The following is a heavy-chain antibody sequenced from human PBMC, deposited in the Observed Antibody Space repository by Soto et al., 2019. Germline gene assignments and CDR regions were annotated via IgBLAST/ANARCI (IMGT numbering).Heavy chain of an antibody. J-gene: IGHJ5*02. CDR3: EADPYSSTPYNWFDP. CDR2: INAGNGNT. D-gene: IGHD6-13*01. V-gene: IGHV1-3*01. Sequence: ASVKVSCKASGYTFGNYAVHWVRQAPGQRLEWMGWINAGNGNTKCSQKFQERVTITRDMSTSTAYMELSSLRSEDTAVYYCEADPYSSTPYNWFDPWGQGTLVTVSS. CDR1: GYTFGNYA.